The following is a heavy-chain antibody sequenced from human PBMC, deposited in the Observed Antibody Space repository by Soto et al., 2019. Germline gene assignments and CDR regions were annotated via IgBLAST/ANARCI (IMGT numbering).Heavy chain of an antibody. CDR1: GYSFTSYD. J-gene: IGHJ6*02. CDR3: ARPPYHYDSSGYVFGMDV. V-gene: IGHV1-8*01. Sequence: QVQLVQSGAEVKKSGASVKVSCKASGYSFTSYDINWVRQATGQGLEWMGWMNPNSGNTGYAQKFQDRVSMTRDTYVNTAYLELSSLRSEDTAAYYCARPPYHYDSSGYVFGMDVWGQGTTVTVSS. D-gene: IGHD3-22*01. CDR2: MNPNSGNT.